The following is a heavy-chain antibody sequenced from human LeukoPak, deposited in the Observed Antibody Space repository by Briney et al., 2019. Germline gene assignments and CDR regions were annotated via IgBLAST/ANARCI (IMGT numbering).Heavy chain of an antibody. D-gene: IGHD2-2*01. CDR2: IYPGDSDT. J-gene: IGHJ6*02. CDR1: GYIYTSYW. V-gene: IGHV5-51*01. CDR3: ARLGLGQLPNIETQYYYYGMDV. Sequence: GESLKISCNSSGYIYTSYWIGWVRQMPGKGLEWMGIIYPGDSDTRYSPSFQGQATISSDKSISTAYLQWSSLKASDTAMYYCARLGLGQLPNIETQYYYYGMDVWGQGTTVTVSS.